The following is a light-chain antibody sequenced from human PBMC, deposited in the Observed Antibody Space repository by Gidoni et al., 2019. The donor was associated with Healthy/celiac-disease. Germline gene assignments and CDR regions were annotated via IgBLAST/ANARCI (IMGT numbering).Light chain of an antibody. CDR2: GNS. CDR1: STNNGSGYD. V-gene: IGLV1-40*01. Sequence: QSVLTQPPSVSGAPGHRFTISCTGSSTNNGSGYDVHWYQQLPGTAPKLLISGNSNRPSGVPDRFSGSKSGTSASLAITGLQAEDEADYYCESYDSSLSVVFGTGTKVTVL. J-gene: IGLJ1*01. CDR3: ESYDSSLSVV.